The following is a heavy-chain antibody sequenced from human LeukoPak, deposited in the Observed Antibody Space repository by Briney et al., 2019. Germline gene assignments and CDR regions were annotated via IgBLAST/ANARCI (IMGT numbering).Heavy chain of an antibody. CDR1: GYTFTGYY. V-gene: IGHV1-2*02. D-gene: IGHD6-13*01. J-gene: IGHJ4*02. Sequence: GASVKVSCKASGYTFTGYYMHWVRQAPGQGLEWMGWINPNSGGTNYAQKFQGRVTMARDTSISTAYTELSRLRSDDTAVYYCARDDSSWYFSVFDYWGQGTLVTVSS. CDR3: ARDDSSWYFSVFDY. CDR2: INPNSGGT.